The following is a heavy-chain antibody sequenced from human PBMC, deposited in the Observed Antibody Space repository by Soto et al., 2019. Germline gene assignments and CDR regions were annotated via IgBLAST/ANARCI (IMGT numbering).Heavy chain of an antibody. Sequence: SETLSLTCTVSGGSISSYYWSWIRQPPGKGLEWIGYIYYSGSTNYNPSLKSRVTISVDTSKNQFSLKLSSVTAADTAVYYCATTTVTTFYGMDVWGQGTTVTVSS. J-gene: IGHJ6*02. CDR1: GGSISSYY. CDR2: IYYSGST. CDR3: ATTTVTTFYGMDV. V-gene: IGHV4-59*01. D-gene: IGHD4-17*01.